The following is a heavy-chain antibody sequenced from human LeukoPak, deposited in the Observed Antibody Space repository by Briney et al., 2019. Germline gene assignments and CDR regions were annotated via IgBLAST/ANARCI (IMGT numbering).Heavy chain of an antibody. CDR3: ARGPEGGDYFDY. D-gene: IGHD3-16*01. CDR1: GFTFTDYS. J-gene: IGHJ4*02. V-gene: IGHV3-7*04. CDR2: IKQDGSEK. Sequence: PGRSLRLSCAASGFTFTDYSMHWVRQVPGKGLEWVANIKQDGSEKYYVDSVKGRFTISRDNAKNSLYLQMNSLRAEDTAVYYCARGPEGGDYFDYWGQGTLVTVSS.